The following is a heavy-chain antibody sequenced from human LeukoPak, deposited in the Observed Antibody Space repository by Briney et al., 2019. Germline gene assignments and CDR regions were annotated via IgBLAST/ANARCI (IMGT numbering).Heavy chain of an antibody. CDR3: ARNPAAAGTSRGYYYYGMDV. Sequence: ASVKVSCKASGYTFTSYYMHWVRQAPGQGLEWMGWMNPNSGNTGYAQKFQGRVTMTRNTSISTAYMELSSLRSEDTAVYYCARNPAAAGTSRGYYYYGMDVWGQGTTVTVSS. J-gene: IGHJ6*02. V-gene: IGHV1-8*02. D-gene: IGHD6-13*01. CDR2: MNPNSGNT. CDR1: GYTFTSYY.